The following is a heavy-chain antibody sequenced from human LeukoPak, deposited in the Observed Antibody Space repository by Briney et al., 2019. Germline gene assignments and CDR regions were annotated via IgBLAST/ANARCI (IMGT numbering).Heavy chain of an antibody. Sequence: GASVKVSCKASGYTFTSYGISWVRQAPGQGLEWMGWISAYNGNTNYAQKFQGRVTMTRNTSISTAYMELSSLRSEDTAVYYCARRRDFDYWGQGTLVTVSS. CDR2: ISAYNGNT. CDR1: GYTFTSYG. J-gene: IGHJ4*02. CDR3: ARRRDFDY. V-gene: IGHV1-18*01.